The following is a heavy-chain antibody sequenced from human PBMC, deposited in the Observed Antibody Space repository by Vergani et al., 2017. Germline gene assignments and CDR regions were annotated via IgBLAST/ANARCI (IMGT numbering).Heavy chain of an antibody. V-gene: IGHV1-69*12. CDR3: ASRNPYDSSGYYYVLGAFDI. D-gene: IGHD3-22*01. Sequence: QVQLVQSGAEVKKPGSSVKVSCKASGGTFSSYAISWVRQAPGQGLEWMGGIIPIFGTANYAQKFQGRVTITADESTSTAYMELSSLRSEDTAVYYCASRNPYDSSGYYYVLGAFDIWGQGTLVTVS. CDR2: IIPIFGTA. J-gene: IGHJ4*02. CDR1: GGTFSSYA.